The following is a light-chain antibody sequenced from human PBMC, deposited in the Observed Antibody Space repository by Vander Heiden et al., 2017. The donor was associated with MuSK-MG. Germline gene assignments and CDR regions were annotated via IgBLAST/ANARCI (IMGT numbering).Light chain of an antibody. CDR2: GSS. Sequence: ASQSVSSNYFAWYQQMPGQAPRRLIYGSSRRSTGIPDRFRACRSGRDFTLTISRPDPEDFAVYYCRQEASLPFTFGHGTKVDI. V-gene: IGKV3-20*01. J-gene: IGKJ3*01. CDR3: RQEASLPFT. CDR1: QSVSSNY.